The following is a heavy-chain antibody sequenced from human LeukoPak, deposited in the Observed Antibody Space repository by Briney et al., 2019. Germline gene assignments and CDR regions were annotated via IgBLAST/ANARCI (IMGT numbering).Heavy chain of an antibody. CDR3: ARLQAPSFWSGYFSENWFDP. D-gene: IGHD3-3*01. V-gene: IGHV7-4-1*02. CDR1: GYTFTSYA. J-gene: IGHJ5*02. Sequence: ASVKVSCKASGYTFTSYAMNWVRQAPGQGLEWMGWINTNTGNPTYAQGFTGRFVFSLDTSVSTAYLQISSLKAEDTAVYYCARLQAPSFWSGYFSENWFDPWGQGTLVTVSS. CDR2: INTNTGNP.